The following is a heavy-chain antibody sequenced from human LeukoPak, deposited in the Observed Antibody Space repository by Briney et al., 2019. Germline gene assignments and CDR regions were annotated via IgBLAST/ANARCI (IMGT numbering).Heavy chain of an antibody. D-gene: IGHD6-19*01. Sequence: PGGSLRLSCAASGFTFSDYYMSWIRQAPGKGLEWVSYISSSGSTIYYADTVKGRFTISRDNAKNSLYLQMNSLRAEDTAVYYCARAIAVAGTSPRFDYWGQGTLVTVSS. CDR1: GFTFSDYY. CDR2: ISSSGSTI. J-gene: IGHJ4*02. V-gene: IGHV3-11*01. CDR3: ARAIAVAGTSPRFDY.